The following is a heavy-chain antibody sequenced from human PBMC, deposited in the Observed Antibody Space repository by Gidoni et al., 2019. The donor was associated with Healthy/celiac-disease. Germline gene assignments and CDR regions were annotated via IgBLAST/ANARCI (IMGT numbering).Heavy chain of an antibody. Sequence: EVQLLESGGGLVQPGGSLRLSCAASGFTFSSYAMSWVRQAPGKGLAWVSAISGSGGSTYYADSVKGRFTISRDNSKNTLYLQMNSLRAEDTAVYYCAKAGSGSYSYYYYYMDVWGKGTTVTVSS. CDR3: AKAGSGSYSYYYYYMDV. D-gene: IGHD3-10*01. J-gene: IGHJ6*03. V-gene: IGHV3-23*01. CDR2: ISGSGGST. CDR1: GFTFSSYA.